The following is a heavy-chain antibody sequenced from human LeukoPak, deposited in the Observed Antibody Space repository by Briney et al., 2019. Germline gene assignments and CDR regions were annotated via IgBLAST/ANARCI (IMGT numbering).Heavy chain of an antibody. CDR2: INHSGST. CDR1: GGSFSGYY. J-gene: IGHJ4*02. Sequence: SETLSLTCAVYGGSFSGYYWSWVRQPPGKGLEWIGEINHSGSTNYNPSLKSRVTISVDTSKTQYSLKLSSVTAADTAVYYCASEVYGSSGYYFDYWGQGTLVTFAS. CDR3: ASEVYGSSGYYFDY. V-gene: IGHV4-34*01. D-gene: IGHD3-22*01.